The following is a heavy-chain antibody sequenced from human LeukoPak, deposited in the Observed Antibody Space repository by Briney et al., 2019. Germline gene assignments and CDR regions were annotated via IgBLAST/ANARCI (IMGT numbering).Heavy chain of an antibody. CDR3: SKVGQLVFDY. J-gene: IGHJ4*02. V-gene: IGHV1-46*03. D-gene: IGHD6-6*01. Sequence: ASVSLSCKSSGYTFTNDYMHWVRLAPGQGLEWLGVINLGDVTTKYAQKFQGRVTMTRDPSTSTLYMELSSLRSEDTAIYYCSKVGQLVFDYWGQGTLVTVSS. CDR2: INLGDVTT. CDR1: GYTFTNDY.